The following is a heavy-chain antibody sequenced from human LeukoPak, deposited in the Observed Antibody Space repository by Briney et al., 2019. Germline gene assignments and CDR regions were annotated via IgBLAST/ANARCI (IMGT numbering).Heavy chain of an antibody. Sequence: GGSLRLSCAASGFTFSDYYMSWIRQAPGKGLEWVSYISSSGSTIYYADSVKGQFTISRDNAKNSLYLQMNSLRAEDTAVYYCAGAYGSGYYYYYMDVWGKGTTVTVSS. V-gene: IGHV3-11*01. CDR3: AGAYGSGYYYYYMDV. J-gene: IGHJ6*03. CDR2: ISSSGSTI. CDR1: GFTFSDYY. D-gene: IGHD3-10*01.